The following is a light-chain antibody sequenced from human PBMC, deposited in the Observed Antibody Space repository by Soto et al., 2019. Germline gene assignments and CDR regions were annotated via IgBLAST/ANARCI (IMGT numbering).Light chain of an antibody. CDR2: DVS. CDR3: SAYTSSSTPLV. CDR1: SSDVGGYNY. Sequence: QSALTQPASVSGSPGQSITISCTGTSSDVGGYNYVSWYQQHPGKAPKLMIYDVSNRPSGVSNRFSGSKSGNTASLTISGLQAEDVSDYYCSAYTSSSTPLVFGTGNKVT. V-gene: IGLV2-14*01. J-gene: IGLJ1*01.